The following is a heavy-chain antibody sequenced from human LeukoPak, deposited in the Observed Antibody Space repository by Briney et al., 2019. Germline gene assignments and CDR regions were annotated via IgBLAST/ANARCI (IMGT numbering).Heavy chain of an antibody. V-gene: IGHV4-59*01. Sequence: PSETLSLTCTVSGGSISSFYWSWIRQPPGKGLEWIGYIYYTGSTNYNSSLKSRVTISVDTSKNQFSLNLSSVTAADTAMYYCARSARYYGSGSYYTPFDYWGQGTLVTVSS. D-gene: IGHD3-10*01. CDR1: GGSISSFY. CDR2: IYYTGST. J-gene: IGHJ4*02. CDR3: ARSARYYGSGSYYTPFDY.